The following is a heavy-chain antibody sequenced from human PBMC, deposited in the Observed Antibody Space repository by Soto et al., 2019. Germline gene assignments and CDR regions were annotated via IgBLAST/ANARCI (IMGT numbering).Heavy chain of an antibody. D-gene: IGHD3-10*01. J-gene: IGHJ4*01. CDR3: ARESGYGSGTSVNHYLDY. CDR1: GFTFSSYE. CDR2: ISSSGSTI. Sequence: LRLSCAASGFTFSSYEMNWVRQAPGKGLEWVSYISSSGSTIYYADSVKGRFAISRDNAKNSLYLQMNSLRAEDTAVYYCARESGYGSGTSVNHYLDYWGHGTLVTGSS. V-gene: IGHV3-48*03.